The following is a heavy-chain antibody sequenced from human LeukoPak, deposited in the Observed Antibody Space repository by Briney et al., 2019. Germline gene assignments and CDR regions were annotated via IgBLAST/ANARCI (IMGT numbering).Heavy chain of an antibody. CDR3: ARGRGNSGWYRGYYFDY. CDR1: GFTFSSYW. Sequence: GGSLRPSCAASGFTFSSYWMHWVRQAPGKGLVWVSRINSDGSSTNYADSVKGRFTISRDNAENTLYLQMNSLRAEDTAVYYCARGRGNSGWYRGYYFDYWGQGTLVTVSS. CDR2: INSDGSST. V-gene: IGHV3-74*01. J-gene: IGHJ4*02. D-gene: IGHD6-19*01.